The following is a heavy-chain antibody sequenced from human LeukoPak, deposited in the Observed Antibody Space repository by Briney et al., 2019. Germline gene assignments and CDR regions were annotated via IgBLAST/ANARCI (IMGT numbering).Heavy chain of an antibody. CDR3: ARDDPRHCSGGDCYHNWFDP. CDR1: GLTFSTYA. D-gene: IGHD2-21*02. V-gene: IGHV3-23*01. Sequence: GGSLRLSCVTSGLTFSTYAMTWVRQAPGTGLQWVSSISGGGSSTYYAGSVKGRFTISRDNSKNTLCLQMNSLRAEDTAVYYCARDDPRHCSGGDCYHNWFDPWGQGTLVTVSS. J-gene: IGHJ5*02. CDR2: ISGGGSST.